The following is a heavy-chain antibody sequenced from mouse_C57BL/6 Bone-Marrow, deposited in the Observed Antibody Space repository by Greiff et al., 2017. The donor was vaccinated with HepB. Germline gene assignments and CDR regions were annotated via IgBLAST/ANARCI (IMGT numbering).Heavy chain of an antibody. D-gene: IGHD2-2*01. J-gene: IGHJ3*01. CDR1: GYTFTSYW. V-gene: IGHV1-55*01. Sequence: QVQLKQPGAELVKPGASVKMSCKASGYTFTSYWITWVKQRPGQGLEWIGDIYPGSGSTNYNEKFKSKATLTVDTSSSTAYMQLSSLTSEDSAVYYCAREWLRRRTWFAYWGQGTLVTVSA. CDR3: AREWLRRRTWFAY. CDR2: IYPGSGST.